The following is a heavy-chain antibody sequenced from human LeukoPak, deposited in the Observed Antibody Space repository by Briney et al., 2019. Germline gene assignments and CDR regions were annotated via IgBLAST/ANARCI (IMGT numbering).Heavy chain of an antibody. D-gene: IGHD2-8*02. J-gene: IGHJ6*02. CDR3: ARVTVKNHYYYYGMDV. CDR1: GGTFSSYA. CDR2: IIPIFGTA. Sequence: SVKVSCKASGGTFSSYAISWVRQAPGQGLEWMGGIIPIFGTANYAQKFQGRVTMTTDTSTSTAYMELRSLRSDDTAVYYCARVTVKNHYYYYGMDVWGQGTTVTVSS. V-gene: IGHV1-69*05.